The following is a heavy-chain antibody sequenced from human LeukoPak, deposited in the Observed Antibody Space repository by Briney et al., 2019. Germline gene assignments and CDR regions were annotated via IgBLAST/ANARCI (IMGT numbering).Heavy chain of an antibody. Sequence: GRSLRLSCAASGFTFDDYAMHWVRQAPGKGLEWVSGISWNSVYVGYADSVKGRFSISRDNAKNSVSLQMNSLRPEDSALYFCAKDQSLHKIGSHGAFDVWGLGTMVTVSS. J-gene: IGHJ3*01. CDR2: ISWNSVYV. CDR1: GFTFDDYA. D-gene: IGHD3-10*01. CDR3: AKDQSLHKIGSHGAFDV. V-gene: IGHV3-9*01.